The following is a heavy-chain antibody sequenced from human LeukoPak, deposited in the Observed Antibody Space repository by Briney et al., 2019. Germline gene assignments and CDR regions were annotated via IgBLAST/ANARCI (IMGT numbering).Heavy chain of an antibody. CDR1: GASINTYY. CDR2: IFYTGTT. Sequence: PSETLSLTCTVFGASINTYYWTWLRQPPGKGLEWLGYIFYTGTTNYNPSLKGRVTISVDTSKNQVSLKVNSVSAADTAVYYCARDSGNAPDYFDYWGQGILVTVSS. V-gene: IGHV4-59*01. J-gene: IGHJ4*02. CDR3: ARDSGNAPDYFDY.